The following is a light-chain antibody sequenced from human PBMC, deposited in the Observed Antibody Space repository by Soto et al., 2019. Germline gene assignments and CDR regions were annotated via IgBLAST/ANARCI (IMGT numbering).Light chain of an antibody. CDR3: QQHYSYSPT. CDR2: DAS. J-gene: IGKJ1*01. V-gene: IGKV1-5*01. Sequence: DIQMTQSPSTLSASVGDRVTITCRASQSISSWLAWYQQKPGKAPKLLIYDASSLESGVPSRFSGSGSGTEFTLTISSLQPADFATYYCQQHYSYSPTFGQGTKVEIK. CDR1: QSISSW.